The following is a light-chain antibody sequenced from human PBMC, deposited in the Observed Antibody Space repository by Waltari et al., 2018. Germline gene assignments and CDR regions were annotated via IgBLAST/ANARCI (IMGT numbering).Light chain of an antibody. V-gene: IGLV6-57*03. CDR1: SGSIASNY. CDR2: GDD. CDR3: QSYDSNNPWV. Sequence: NFMLAQPHSVSESPGKTVTVSCTRSSGSIASNYVPWHQQRPGSAPTTVIYGDDQRPSGVPDRFSGSIDSSSNSASLSISGLKTGDEADYYCQSYDSNNPWVFGGGTKLTVL. J-gene: IGLJ3*02.